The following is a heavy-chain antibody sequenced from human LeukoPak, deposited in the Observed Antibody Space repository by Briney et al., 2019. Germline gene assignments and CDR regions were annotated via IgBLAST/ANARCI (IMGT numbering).Heavy chain of an antibody. CDR1: GYTLTELS. D-gene: IGHD3-22*01. V-gene: IGHV1-24*01. CDR3: ATAPISYYYDSSGYSWFDP. CDR2: FDSEDGEI. J-gene: IGHJ5*02. Sequence: VASVKVSCKVSGYTLTELSMHWVRQAPGKGLEWMGGFDSEDGEIIYAQKFQGRVTMTEDTSTDTAYMELSSLRSEDTAVYYCATAPISYYYDSSGYSWFDPWGQGTLVTVSS.